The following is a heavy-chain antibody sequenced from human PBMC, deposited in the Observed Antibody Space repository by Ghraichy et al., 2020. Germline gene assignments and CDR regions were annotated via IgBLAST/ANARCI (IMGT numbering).Heavy chain of an antibody. J-gene: IGHJ5*02. CDR2: ISYDGSNK. CDR1: GFTFSSYG. V-gene: IGHV3-30*18. CDR3: AKDLNYYGSGGYFGH. Sequence: GSLRLSCAASGFTFSSYGMHWVRQAPGKGLEWVAVISYDGSNKYYADSVKGRFTISRDNSKNTLYLQMNSLRAEDTAVYYCAKDLNYYGSGGYFGHWGQGTLVTVSS. D-gene: IGHD3-10*01.